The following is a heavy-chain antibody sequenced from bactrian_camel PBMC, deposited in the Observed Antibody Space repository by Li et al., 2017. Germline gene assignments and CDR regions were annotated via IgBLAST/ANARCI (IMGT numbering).Heavy chain of an antibody. J-gene: IGHJ4*01. V-gene: IGHV3S40*01. CDR1: GYTRSSNVNV. Sequence: VQLVESGGGSAQAGGSLRLSCVASGYTRSSNVNVMGWFRQAPGKAREGHASIYSGGGHTYYADSVKGRFTVSLDNAKNTVYLQMDRRNRVRHGWQLLHGDTGLLGPGTQVTVS. D-gene: IGHD2*01. CDR2: IYSGGGHT.